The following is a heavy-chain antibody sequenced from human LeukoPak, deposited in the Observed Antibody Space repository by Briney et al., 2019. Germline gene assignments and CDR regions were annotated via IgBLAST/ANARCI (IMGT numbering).Heavy chain of an antibody. V-gene: IGHV4-34*01. D-gene: IGHD2-21*01. CDR2: INHSGST. Sequence: SETLSLTCAVYGGSFSGYYWSWIRQPPGKGLEWIGEINHSGSTNYNPSLKSRVIISVDTPKKQFSLKMRSVTAADTAVYYCASSARLGYWGQGTLVTVSS. CDR3: ASSARLGY. J-gene: IGHJ4*02. CDR1: GGSFSGYY.